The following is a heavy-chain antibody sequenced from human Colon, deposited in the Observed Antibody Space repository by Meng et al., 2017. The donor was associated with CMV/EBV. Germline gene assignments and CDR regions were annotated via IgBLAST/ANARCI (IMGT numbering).Heavy chain of an antibody. CDR2: ISSRSTYI. CDR1: GFTFNSYI. V-gene: IGHV3-21*01. D-gene: IGHD4-11*01. J-gene: IGHJ4*02. Sequence: GESLKISCAASGFTFNSYIMNWVRQAPGKGLEWVSSISSRSTYISYADSLKGRFTISRDNAKNSVYLQMNSLRVEDTAVYYCARAGNRRLHLIDYWGQGTLVTVSS. CDR3: ARAGNRRLHLIDY.